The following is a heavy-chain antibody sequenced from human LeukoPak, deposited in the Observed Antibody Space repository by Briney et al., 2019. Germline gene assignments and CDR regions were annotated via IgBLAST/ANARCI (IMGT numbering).Heavy chain of an antibody. D-gene: IGHD3-22*01. CDR3: AKDYYDSSGYFDY. CDR2: IWYDGSNK. J-gene: IGHJ4*02. CDR1: GFTFSSYG. Sequence: PGGSLRLSCAASGFTFSSYGMHWVRQAPGKGLEWVAVIWYDGSNKYYADSVKGRFTISRDNSKNTLYLQMNGLRAEDKAVYYCAKDYYDSSGYFDYWGQGTLVTVST. V-gene: IGHV3-33*06.